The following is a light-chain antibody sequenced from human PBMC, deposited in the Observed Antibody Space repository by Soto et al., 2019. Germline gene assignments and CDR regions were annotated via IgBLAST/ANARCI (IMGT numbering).Light chain of an antibody. V-gene: IGLV2-8*01. CDR1: SSDVGGYNY. CDR3: SSYGGSPLGV. J-gene: IGLJ3*02. CDR2: EVS. Sequence: QPVLTQPPSASGSPGQSVTISCTGTSSDVGGYNYVSWYQQHPGRAPKLMIYEVSKRPSGVPDRFSGSKSGNTASLTVSGLQAEDEADYYCSSYGGSPLGVFGGGTQLTVL.